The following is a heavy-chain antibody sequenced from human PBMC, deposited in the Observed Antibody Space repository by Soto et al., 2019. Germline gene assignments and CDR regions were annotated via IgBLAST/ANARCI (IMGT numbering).Heavy chain of an antibody. Sequence: GGSLRLSCAASGFTFSSYDRHWVRQATGKGLEWVSAIGTAGDTYYPGSVKGRFTISRENAKNSLYLQMNSLRAGDTAVYYCARVGGHSSTVQPSYYYYMDVWGKGTTVTVSS. CDR2: IGTAGDT. J-gene: IGHJ6*03. D-gene: IGHD6-19*01. V-gene: IGHV3-13*01. CDR3: ARVGGHSSTVQPSYYYYMDV. CDR1: GFTFSSYD.